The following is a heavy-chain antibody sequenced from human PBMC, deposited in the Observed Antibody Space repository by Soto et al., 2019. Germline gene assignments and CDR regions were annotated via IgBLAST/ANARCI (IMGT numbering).Heavy chain of an antibody. CDR1: GFTFDDYA. J-gene: IGHJ4*02. Sequence: EVQLVESGGGLVQPGRSLRLSCAASGFTFDDYAMHWVRQAPGKGLEWVSGIRWNSGSIGYADSVKGRFTISRDNAKNFLYLQMNSLRAEDTALYYCAKGTGYCSGGSCYLLYYFDYWGQGTLVTVSS. V-gene: IGHV3-9*01. D-gene: IGHD2-15*01. CDR2: IRWNSGSI. CDR3: AKGTGYCSGGSCYLLYYFDY.